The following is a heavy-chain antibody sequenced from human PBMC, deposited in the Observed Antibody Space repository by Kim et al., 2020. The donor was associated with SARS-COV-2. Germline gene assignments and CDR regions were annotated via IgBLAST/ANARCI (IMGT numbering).Heavy chain of an antibody. CDR1: GGSISSSSYY. Sequence: SETLSLTCTVSGGSISSSSYYWGWIRQPPGKGLEWIGSIYYSGSTYYNPSLKSRVTISVDTSKNQFSLKLSSVTAADTAVYYCARRSAPHCSSTSCYAGAKVDPGGQGTLVTVSS. V-gene: IGHV4-39*01. D-gene: IGHD2-2*01. CDR3: ARRSAPHCSSTSCYAGAKVDP. CDR2: IYYSGST. J-gene: IGHJ5*02.